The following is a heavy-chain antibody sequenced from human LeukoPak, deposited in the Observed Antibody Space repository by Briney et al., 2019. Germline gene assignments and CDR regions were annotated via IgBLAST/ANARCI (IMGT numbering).Heavy chain of an antibody. V-gene: IGHV3-7*01. Sequence: PGGSLRLSCAASGFTFSTYWMTWVRQAPGKGLEWVANIKHDGSDKYYVDSVKGRFTISRDNAQNSLYLQMNSLRVEDTAVYYCARGHLAPGPWGQGTLVTVSS. J-gene: IGHJ5*02. CDR3: ARGHLAPGP. CDR1: GFTFSTYW. CDR2: IKHDGSDK.